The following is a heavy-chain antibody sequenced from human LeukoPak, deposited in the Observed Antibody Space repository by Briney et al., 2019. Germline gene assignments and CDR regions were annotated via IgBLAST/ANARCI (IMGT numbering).Heavy chain of an antibody. CDR2: IYYSGST. CDR1: GGSISSSSYY. V-gene: IGHV4-39*07. Sequence: PSETLSLTCTVSGGSISSSSYYWGWIRQPPGKGLEWIGSIYYSGSTYYNPSLKSRVTISVDTSKNQFSLKLSSVTAADTAVYYCARGPYYYGSGSYYCPYDYWGQGTLVTVSS. CDR3: ARGPYYYGSGSYYCPYDY. D-gene: IGHD3-10*01. J-gene: IGHJ4*02.